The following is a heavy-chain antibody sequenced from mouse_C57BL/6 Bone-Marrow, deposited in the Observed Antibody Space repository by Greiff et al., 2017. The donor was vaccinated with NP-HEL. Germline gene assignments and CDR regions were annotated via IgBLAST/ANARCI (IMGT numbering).Heavy chain of an antibody. D-gene: IGHD2-4*01. CDR3: ARDDYDGGWYFDY. Sequence: EVKVVESGGGLVKPGGSLKLSCAASGFTFSDYGMHWVRQAPEKGLEWVAYISSGSSTIYYAATVKGRFTISRDNAKNTLFLQMTSLRSEDTAMYYCARDDYDGGWYFDYWGQGTTLTVSS. CDR1: GFTFSDYG. J-gene: IGHJ2*01. V-gene: IGHV5-17*01. CDR2: ISSGSSTI.